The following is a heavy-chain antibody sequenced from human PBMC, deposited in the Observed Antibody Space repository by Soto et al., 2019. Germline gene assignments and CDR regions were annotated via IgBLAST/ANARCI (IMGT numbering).Heavy chain of an antibody. V-gene: IGHV3-23*01. CDR2: ISGSGGST. Sequence: GGSLRLSCAASGFTFSSYAMSWVRQAPGKGLEWVSAISGSGGSTYYADSVKGRFTISRDNSKNTLYLQMNSLRAEDTAVYYCAKDPIGYFSGGSCYSSGYYYYYGMDVWGQGTTVTVSS. CDR1: GFTFSSYA. D-gene: IGHD2-15*01. CDR3: AKDPIGYFSGGSCYSSGYYYYYGMDV. J-gene: IGHJ6*02.